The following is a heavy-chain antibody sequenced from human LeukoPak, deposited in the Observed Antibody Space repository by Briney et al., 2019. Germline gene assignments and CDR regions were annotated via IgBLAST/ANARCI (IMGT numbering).Heavy chain of an antibody. J-gene: IGHJ4*02. D-gene: IGHD5-24*01. V-gene: IGHV4-59*12. CDR3: ARRRDGYSVYFDY. CDR1: GGSISSYY. Sequence: PSETLSLTCTVSGGSISSYYWSWIRQPPGKGLEWIGYTYYSGSTNYNPSLKSRVTISVDTSKNQFSLKLSSVTAADTAVYYCARRRDGYSVYFDYWGQGTLVTVSS. CDR2: TYYSGST.